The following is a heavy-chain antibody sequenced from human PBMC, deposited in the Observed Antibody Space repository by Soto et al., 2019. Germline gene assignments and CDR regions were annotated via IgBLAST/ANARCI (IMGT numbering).Heavy chain of an antibody. CDR3: AKDPPRYCSSTSCYVDY. J-gene: IGHJ4*02. CDR2: ISDSGSSK. Sequence: PGGSLRLSCAASGFTFSSYWMSWVRQAPGKGLEWVATISDSGSSKYYVDSVKGRFTISRDNSKNTLYLQMNSLRAEDTAVYYCAKDPPRYCSSTSCYVDYWGQGTLVTVSS. V-gene: IGHV3-23*01. D-gene: IGHD2-2*01. CDR1: GFTFSSYW.